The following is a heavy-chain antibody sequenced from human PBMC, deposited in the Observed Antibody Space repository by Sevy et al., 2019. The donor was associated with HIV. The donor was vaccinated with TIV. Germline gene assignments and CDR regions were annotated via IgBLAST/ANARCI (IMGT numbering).Heavy chain of an antibody. CDR1: GFTFPIYS. V-gene: IGHV3-30*04. Sequence: GGSLRLSCVASGFTFPIYSVVWVRRAPGKGLEWLTLISYDGNNRYYADSVKGRFTISRDNYNNNLYLQMTSLRVEDTAMYFCARVAVEYCTNDCYHRFDHWGLGTLVTVSS. J-gene: IGHJ4*02. D-gene: IGHD2-8*01. CDR3: ARVAVEYCTNDCYHRFDH. CDR2: ISYDGNNR.